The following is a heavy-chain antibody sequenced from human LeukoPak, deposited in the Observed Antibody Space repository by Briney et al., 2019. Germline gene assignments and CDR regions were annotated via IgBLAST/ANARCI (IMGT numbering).Heavy chain of an antibody. Sequence: PGGSLRLSCAASGFTFSSYTMNWVRQAPGMGLEWVAIISYDGRNKYYADSVKGRFTISRDNSGNTLYLQMNSLRAEDTALYYCAKVRVDAYVSPNDYWGQGTLVTVSS. CDR3: AKVRVDAYVSPNDY. J-gene: IGHJ4*02. D-gene: IGHD3-16*01. CDR1: GFTFSSYT. CDR2: ISYDGRNK. V-gene: IGHV3-30*18.